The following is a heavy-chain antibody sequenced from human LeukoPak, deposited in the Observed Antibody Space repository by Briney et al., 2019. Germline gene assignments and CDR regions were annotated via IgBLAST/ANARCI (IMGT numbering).Heavy chain of an antibody. D-gene: IGHD5-18*01. CDR3: ARASVDAAMGGDYYYYYMDV. CDR1: GGSISSGSYY. CDR2: IYTSGST. Sequence: SETLSLTCTVSGGSISSGSYYWSWIRQPAGKGLEWIGRIYTSGSTNYNPSLKSRVTISVDTSKDQFSLKLSSVTAADTAVYYCARASVDAAMGGDYYYYYMDVWGKGTTVTVSS. J-gene: IGHJ6*03. V-gene: IGHV4-61*02.